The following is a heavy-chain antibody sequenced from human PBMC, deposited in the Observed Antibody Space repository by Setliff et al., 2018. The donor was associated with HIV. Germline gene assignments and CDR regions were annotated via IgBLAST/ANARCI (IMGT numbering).Heavy chain of an antibody. CDR2: ISYDGNNK. CDR1: GFIFSNYA. V-gene: IGHV3-30*04. D-gene: IGHD5-18*01. Sequence: PGGSLRLSCAASGFIFSNYAMHWVRQAPGKGLEWVAVISYDGNNKYYADSVKGRFTISRDNSKNTLYLQMNSLRAEDTAVYYCAKGSLPSGYSYGFFDYWGQGTLVTVSS. J-gene: IGHJ4*02. CDR3: AKGSLPSGYSYGFFDY.